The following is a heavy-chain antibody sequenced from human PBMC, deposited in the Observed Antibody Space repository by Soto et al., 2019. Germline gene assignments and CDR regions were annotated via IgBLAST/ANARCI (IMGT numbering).Heavy chain of an antibody. CDR1: GFTISSHW. CDR2: INSDGSST. CDR3: ARDHPYSSPSNIDY. Sequence: GGSLRLSWAASGFTISSHWMHWVRQAPGKGLVRVSRINSDGSSTTYADSVKGRFTISRDNAKNTLYLQMNSLRAEDTAVYYCARDHPYSSPSNIDYWGQGTLVTVSS. D-gene: IGHD6-6*01. V-gene: IGHV3-74*03. J-gene: IGHJ4*02.